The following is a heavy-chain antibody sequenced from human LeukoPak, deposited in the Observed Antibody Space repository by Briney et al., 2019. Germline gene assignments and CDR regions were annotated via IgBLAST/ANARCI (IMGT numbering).Heavy chain of an antibody. CDR2: IYYSGST. CDR3: ARGSGYSGYHAD. D-gene: IGHD5-12*01. V-gene: IGHV4-59*01. Sequence: PSETLSLTCTVSGDSISSYYWSWSRQPPGKGLEWIGYIYYSGSTNHNPSLKSRVTISVDTSKNQFSLKLSSVTAADTAVYYCARGSGYSGYHADWGQGTLVTVSS. CDR1: GDSISSYY. J-gene: IGHJ4*02.